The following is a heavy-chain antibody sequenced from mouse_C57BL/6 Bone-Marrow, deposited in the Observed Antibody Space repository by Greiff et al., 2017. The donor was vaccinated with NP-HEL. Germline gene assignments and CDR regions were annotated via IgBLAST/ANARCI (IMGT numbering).Heavy chain of an antibody. CDR1: GYTFTSYW. V-gene: IGHV1-50*01. Sequence: QVQLQQPGAELVKPGASVKLSCKASGYTFTSYWMQWVKQRPGQGLEWIGEIDPSDSYTNYNQKFKGKATLTLDTSSSTAYMQLSSLTSEDSAVYYCARRLRRNFDYWGQGTTLTVSS. CDR2: IDPSDSYT. D-gene: IGHD2-2*01. J-gene: IGHJ2*01. CDR3: ARRLRRNFDY.